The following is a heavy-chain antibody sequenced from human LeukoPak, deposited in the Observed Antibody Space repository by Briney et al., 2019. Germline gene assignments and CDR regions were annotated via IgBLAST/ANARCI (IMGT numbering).Heavy chain of an antibody. V-gene: IGHV3-21*01. CDR3: ARDALRYNYYDSSAQLKGSRLFDY. D-gene: IGHD3-22*01. Sequence: PGGSLRLSCAASGFTFSSYSMNWVRQAPGKGLEWVSSISSSSYIYYADSVKGRFTISRDNAKNSLYLQMNSLRAEDTAVYYCARDALRYNYYDSSAQLKGSRLFDYWGQGTLVTVSS. CDR2: ISSSSYI. CDR1: GFTFSSYS. J-gene: IGHJ4*02.